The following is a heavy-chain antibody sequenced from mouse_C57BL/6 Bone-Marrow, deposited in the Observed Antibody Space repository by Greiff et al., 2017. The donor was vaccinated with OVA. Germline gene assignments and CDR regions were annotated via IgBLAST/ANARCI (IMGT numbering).Heavy chain of an antibody. D-gene: IGHD3-1*01. CDR1: GYTFTSYD. J-gene: IGHJ2*01. V-gene: IGHV1-85*01. CDR2: IYPRDGST. Sequence: QVQLKESGPELVKPGASVKLSCKASGYTFTSYDINWVKQRPGQGLEWIGWIYPRDGSTKYNEKFKGKATLTVDTSSSTAYMELHSLTSEDSAFYFCARSGYFDYWGQGTTLTVSS. CDR3: ARSGYFDY.